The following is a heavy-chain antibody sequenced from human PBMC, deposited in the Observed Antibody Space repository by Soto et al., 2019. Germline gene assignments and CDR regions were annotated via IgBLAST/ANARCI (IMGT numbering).Heavy chain of an antibody. Sequence: SGPTLVNPTEPLTLTCTVSGFSLSNAGMGVSWIRQPPGKALEWLAHIFSSDEKSYRTSLETRLTVSKDTSKSQVVLTMTNMDPLDTATYYCARAVDKAISDIWFDPWGQGTQVTVSS. CDR2: IFSSDEK. CDR1: GFSLSNAGMG. J-gene: IGHJ5*02. V-gene: IGHV2-26*01. CDR3: ARAVDKAISDIWFDP. D-gene: IGHD5-18*01.